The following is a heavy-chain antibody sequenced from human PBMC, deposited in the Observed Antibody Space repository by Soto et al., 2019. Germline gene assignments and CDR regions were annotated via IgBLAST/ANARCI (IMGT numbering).Heavy chain of an antibody. Sequence: GASVKVSCKASGGTFSSYAISWVRQAPGQGLEWMGGIIPIFGTANYAQKFQGRVTMTTDTSTSTAYMELSSLRSEDTAVYYCARVRISSNCYDFWGQGTQVTVSS. V-gene: IGHV1-69*05. CDR2: IIPIFGTA. J-gene: IGHJ4*02. D-gene: IGHD3-16*01. CDR1: GGTFSSYA. CDR3: ARVRISSNCYDF.